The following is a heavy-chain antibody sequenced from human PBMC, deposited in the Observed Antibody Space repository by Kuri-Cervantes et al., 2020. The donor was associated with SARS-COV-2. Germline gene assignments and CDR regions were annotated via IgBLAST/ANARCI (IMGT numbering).Heavy chain of an antibody. CDR2: INPNSGGT. D-gene: IGHD6-13*01. Sequence: ASVKVSCKASGYAFTGYYMHWVRQAPGQGLEWMGWINPNSGGTNYAQKFQGGVTMTRDTSISTAYMELSRLRSDDTAVYYCARDAIVTVGSWYGYWGQGTLVTVSS. CDR3: ARDAIVTVGSWYGY. V-gene: IGHV1-2*02. J-gene: IGHJ4*02. CDR1: GYAFTGYY.